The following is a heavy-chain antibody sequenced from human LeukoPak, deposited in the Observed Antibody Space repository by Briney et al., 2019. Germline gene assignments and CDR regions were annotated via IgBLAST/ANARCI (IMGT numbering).Heavy chain of an antibody. CDR3: AKDPLYYYGSGSYFDY. D-gene: IGHD3-10*01. Sequence: GGSLRLSCAASGLTFSSYAMSWVRQAPGKGLEWVSAISGSGGSTYYADSVKGRFTISRDNSKNTLYLQMNSLRAEDTAVYYCAKDPLYYYGSGSYFDYWGQGTLVTVSS. V-gene: IGHV3-23*01. CDR1: GLTFSSYA. CDR2: ISGSGGST. J-gene: IGHJ4*02.